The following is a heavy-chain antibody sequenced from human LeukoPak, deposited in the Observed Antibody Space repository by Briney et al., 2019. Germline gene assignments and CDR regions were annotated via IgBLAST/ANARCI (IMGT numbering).Heavy chain of an antibody. V-gene: IGHV4-61*01. CDR1: GGSVNSGTYY. CDR2: ISYSGST. Sequence: SETLSLTCTVSGGSVNSGTYYWSWIRQPPGKGMEWIGYISYSGSTNYNPSLKSRVTISVDTSKNQFSLKLSSVTAADTAVYYCARGGRWLQFNYWGQGTLVTVSS. J-gene: IGHJ4*02. CDR3: ARGGRWLQFNY. D-gene: IGHD5-24*01.